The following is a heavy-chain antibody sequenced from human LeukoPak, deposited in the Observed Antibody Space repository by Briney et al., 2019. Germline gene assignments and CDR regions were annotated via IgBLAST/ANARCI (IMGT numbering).Heavy chain of an antibody. CDR1: GFTFGDYA. CDR3: TRFRDEGAAAGNWFDP. Sequence: GGSLRLSCTASGFTFGDYAMSWFRQAPGKGLEWVGFIRSKAYGGTTEYAASVKGRFTISRDDSKSIAYLQMNSLKTEETAVYYCTRFRDEGAAAGNWFDPWGQGTLVTVSS. D-gene: IGHD6-13*01. J-gene: IGHJ5*02. CDR2: IRSKAYGGTT. V-gene: IGHV3-49*03.